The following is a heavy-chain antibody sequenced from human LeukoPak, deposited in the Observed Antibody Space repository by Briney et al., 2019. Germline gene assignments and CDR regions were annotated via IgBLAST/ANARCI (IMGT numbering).Heavy chain of an antibody. CDR1: GYTFTSYG. D-gene: IGHD1-20*01. J-gene: IGHJ6*02. CDR2: ISAYNGNT. Sequence: ASVKVSCKASGYTFTSYGISWERQAPGQGLEWMGWISAYNGNTNYAQKLQGRVTMTTDTSTSTAYMELRILRSDDTAVYYCARGITGTLYYYHYGMDVRGQGTTVTVSS. V-gene: IGHV1-18*01. CDR3: ARGITGTLYYYHYGMDV.